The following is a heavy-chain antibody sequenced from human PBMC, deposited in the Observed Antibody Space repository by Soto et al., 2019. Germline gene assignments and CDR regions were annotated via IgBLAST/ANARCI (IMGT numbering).Heavy chain of an antibody. V-gene: IGHV4-31*03. Sequence: KPSETLSLTCTVSGGSISSGGYYWSWIRQHPGKGLEWIGYIYYSGSTYYNPSLKSRVTISVDTSKNQFSLKLSSVTAADTAVYYCARTPDYYDSSGYFDYWGQGTLVTVSS. J-gene: IGHJ4*02. CDR2: IYYSGST. CDR1: GGSISSGGYY. D-gene: IGHD3-22*01. CDR3: ARTPDYYDSSGYFDY.